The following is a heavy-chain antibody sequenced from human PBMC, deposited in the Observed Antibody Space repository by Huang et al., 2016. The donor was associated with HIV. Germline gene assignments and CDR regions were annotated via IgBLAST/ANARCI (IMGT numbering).Heavy chain of an antibody. V-gene: IGHV3-23*01. CDR3: AKDADTSGYDVLGPFGS. CDR2: ITDGIMNI. CDR1: GFPFSSYA. Sequence: EVLLLESGGGLVQPGGSLRLSCVASGFPFSSYAMNWGRQAPGKGLEWVLGITDGIMNIYYAHSVKGRFAVSRDDSTNTLYLQMNSLRAEDTAVYYCAKDADTSGYDVLGPFGSWGQGTLVTVSS. J-gene: IGHJ4*02. D-gene: IGHD3-3*01.